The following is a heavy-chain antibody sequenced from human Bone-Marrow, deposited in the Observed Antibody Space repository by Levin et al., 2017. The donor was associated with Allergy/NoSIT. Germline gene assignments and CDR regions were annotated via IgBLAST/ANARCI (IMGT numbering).Heavy chain of an antibody. J-gene: IGHJ3*01. CDR3: AKGLSWNYHVTAFDL. V-gene: IGHV3-9*03. D-gene: IGHD1-7*01. Sequence: GGSLRLSCAASGFIFRDYGMHWVRQVPGKGLEWVAGISWNKGSVGYADSVKGRFTISRDNTNNTLYLQMNSLRTEDMAFYYCAKGLSWNYHVTAFDLWGHGTMVSVS. CDR1: GFIFRDYG. CDR2: ISWNKGSV.